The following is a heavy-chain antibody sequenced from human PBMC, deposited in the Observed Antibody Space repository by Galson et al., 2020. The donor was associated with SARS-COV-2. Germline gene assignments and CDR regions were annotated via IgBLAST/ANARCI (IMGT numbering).Heavy chain of an antibody. CDR2: IKTRSDGGTT. J-gene: IGHJ4*02. Sequence: GESLKISCTASGFTFVNVWMAWVRQAPGKGLEWVARIKTRSDGGTTEYAAPAKDRFTISRDDSKNTVFLQMNSLKIEDTAVYFCATEGYCSGGNCFSPLDFWGQGALVTVSS. D-gene: IGHD2-15*01. V-gene: IGHV3-15*01. CDR3: ATEGYCSGGNCFSPLDF. CDR1: GFTFVNVW.